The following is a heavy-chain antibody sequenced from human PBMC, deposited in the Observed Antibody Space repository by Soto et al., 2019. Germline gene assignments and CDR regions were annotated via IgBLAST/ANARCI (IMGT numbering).Heavy chain of an antibody. CDR3: ARGRLFDP. D-gene: IGHD5-12*01. Sequence: SVKVSCKALGGTFNTYGITWMRQAPGQGLEWVGGIVPVFNITTYAQKLQGRLTITADRATNTVYMELDSLTAEDTAVYFCARGRLFDPWGQGTLVTVSS. CDR1: GGTFNTYG. J-gene: IGHJ5*02. V-gene: IGHV1-69*10. CDR2: IVPVFNIT.